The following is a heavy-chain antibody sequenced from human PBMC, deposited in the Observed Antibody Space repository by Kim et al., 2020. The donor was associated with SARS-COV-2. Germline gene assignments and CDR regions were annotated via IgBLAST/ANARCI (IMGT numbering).Heavy chain of an antibody. CDR3: ARESALIAVAGTNYYGMDV. CDR2: ISYDGSNK. CDR1: GFTFSSYG. Sequence: GGSLRLSCAASGFTFSSYGMHWVRQAPGKGLEWVAVISYDGSNKYYADSVKGRFTISRDNSKNTLYLQMNSLRAEDTAVYYCARESALIAVAGTNYYGMDVWGQGTTVTVSS. V-gene: IGHV3-33*05. D-gene: IGHD6-19*01. J-gene: IGHJ6*02.